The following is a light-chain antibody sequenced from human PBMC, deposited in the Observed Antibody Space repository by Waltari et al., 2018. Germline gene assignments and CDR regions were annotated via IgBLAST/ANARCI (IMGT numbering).Light chain of an antibody. J-gene: IGKJ2*01. Sequence: DIVLTQSPDSLAVSLGERATINCKSSQSVVFSSNNKNYLAWYQQKPGQPPKLLITWASTREAGVPDRFSGSGSETDFTLTISSLQAEDGAVYYCQQCYTFPYTFGQGTKLEIK. CDR2: WAS. CDR3: QQCYTFPYT. CDR1: QSVVFSSNNKNY. V-gene: IGKV4-1*01.